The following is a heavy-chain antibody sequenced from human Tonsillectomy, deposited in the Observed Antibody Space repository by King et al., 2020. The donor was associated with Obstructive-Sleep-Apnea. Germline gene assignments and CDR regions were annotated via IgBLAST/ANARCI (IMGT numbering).Heavy chain of an antibody. J-gene: IGHJ4*02. V-gene: IGHV3-9*01. CDR2: ISWNSGSI. D-gene: IGHD6-13*01. CDR3: AKDMGQQLDILFS. CDR1: GFTFDDYA. Sequence: EQLVQSGGGLVQPGRSLRLSCAASGFTFDDYAMHWVRQAPGKGLEWVSGISWNSGSIGYADSVKGRFTISRDNAKNSLYLQMNSLRAEDTALYYCAKDMGQQLDILFSWGQGTLVTVSS.